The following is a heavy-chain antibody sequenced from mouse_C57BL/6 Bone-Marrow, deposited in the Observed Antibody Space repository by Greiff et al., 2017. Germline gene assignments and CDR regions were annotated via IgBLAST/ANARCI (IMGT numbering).Heavy chain of an antibody. V-gene: IGHV1-78*01. D-gene: IGHD2-4*01. CDR2: IYPRDGST. Sequence: VQLQESDAELVKPGASVKISCKVSGYTFTDHTIHWMKQRPEQGLEWIGYIYPRDGSTKYNEKFKGKATLTADKSSSTAYMQLNSLTSEDSAVYFCARKGRGLPAWFAYWGQGTLVTVSA. J-gene: IGHJ3*01. CDR3: ARKGRGLPAWFAY. CDR1: GYTFTDHT.